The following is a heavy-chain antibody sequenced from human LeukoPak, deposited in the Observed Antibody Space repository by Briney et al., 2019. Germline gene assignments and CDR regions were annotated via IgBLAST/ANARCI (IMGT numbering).Heavy chain of an antibody. CDR3: AREGSSSWYEGIDY. CDR1: GYTFTGYY. CDR2: INPNSGGT. D-gene: IGHD6-13*01. Sequence: ASVKASCKASGYTFTGYYMHWVRQAPGQGLEWMGWINPNSGGTNYAQKFQGRVTMTRDTSISTAYMELSRLRSDDTAVYYCAREGSSSWYEGIDYWGQGTLVTVSS. J-gene: IGHJ4*02. V-gene: IGHV1-2*02.